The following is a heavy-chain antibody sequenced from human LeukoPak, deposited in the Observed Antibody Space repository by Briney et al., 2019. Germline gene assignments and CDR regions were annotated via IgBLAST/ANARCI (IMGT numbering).Heavy chain of an antibody. Sequence: SQTLSLTCTVSGGSISSGDYYWSWSRQPPGKGLEWIGYIYYSGSTYYNPSLKSRVTISVDTSKNQFSLKLSSVTAADTAVYYCARNLAYCGGDCYSGYWYFDLWGRGTLVTVSS. CDR3: ARNLAYCGGDCYSGYWYFDL. CDR2: IYYSGST. J-gene: IGHJ2*01. V-gene: IGHV4-30-4*01. D-gene: IGHD2-21*02. CDR1: GGSISSGDYY.